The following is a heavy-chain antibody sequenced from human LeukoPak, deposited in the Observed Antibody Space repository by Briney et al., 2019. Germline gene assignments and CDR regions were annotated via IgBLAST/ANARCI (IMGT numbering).Heavy chain of an antibody. CDR3: ARPNIGYCSSTSCYNWFDP. CDR2: IYYSGST. CDR1: GFTFSSYW. J-gene: IGHJ5*02. Sequence: PGGSLRLSCAASGFTFSSYWMSWVRQPPGKGLEWIGSIYYSGSTYYNPSLKSRVTISVDTSKNQFSLKLSSVTAADTAVYYCARPNIGYCSSTSCYNWFDPWGQGTLVTVSS. V-gene: IGHV4-39*01. D-gene: IGHD2-2*01.